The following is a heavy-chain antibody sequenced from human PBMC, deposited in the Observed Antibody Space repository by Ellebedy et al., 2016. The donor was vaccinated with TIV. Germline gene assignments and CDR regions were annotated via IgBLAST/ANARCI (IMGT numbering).Heavy chain of an antibody. V-gene: IGHV1-69*13. J-gene: IGHJ4*02. CDR1: GGTFSSYA. D-gene: IGHD3-3*01. CDR2: IIPIFGTA. CDR3: ARSSYYDFWSGYILDY. Sequence: AASVKVSCKASGGTFSSYAISWVRQAPGQGLEWMGGIIPIFGTANYAQKFQGRVTITADESTSTAYMELSSLRSEDTAVYYCARSSYYDFWSGYILDYWGQGTLVTVSS.